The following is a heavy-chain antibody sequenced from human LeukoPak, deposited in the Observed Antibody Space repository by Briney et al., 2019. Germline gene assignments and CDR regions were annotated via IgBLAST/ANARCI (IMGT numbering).Heavy chain of an antibody. V-gene: IGHV3-53*01. J-gene: IGHJ4*02. Sequence: GGSLRLSCAASGFTFSSYSMNWVRQAPGKGLEWVSVIYSGGSTYYADSVKGRFTISRDNSKNTLYLQMNSLRAEDTAVYYCARGYCSSTSCSLFDYWGQGTLVTVSS. CDR1: GFTFSSYS. CDR2: IYSGGST. D-gene: IGHD2-2*01. CDR3: ARGYCSSTSCSLFDY.